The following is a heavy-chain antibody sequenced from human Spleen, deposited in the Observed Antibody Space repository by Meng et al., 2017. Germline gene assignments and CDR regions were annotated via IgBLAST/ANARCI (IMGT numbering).Heavy chain of an antibody. CDR2: IWYDGSNE. J-gene: IGHJ6*02. Sequence: GESLKISCAASGFIFSTYPMHWVRQAPGKGLEWVAVIWYDGSNEYYADSVKGRFTISRDNSKNTLYLQMNSLRVEDTAVYYCARAVPPYGMDVWGQGTTVTVSS. CDR1: GFIFSTYP. V-gene: IGHV3-33*08. CDR3: ARAVPPYGMDV.